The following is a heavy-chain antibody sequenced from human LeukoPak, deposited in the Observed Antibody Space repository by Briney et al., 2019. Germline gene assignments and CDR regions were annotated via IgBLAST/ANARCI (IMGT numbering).Heavy chain of an antibody. CDR3: ARDKFKQDDAFDI. CDR2: IYYSGST. J-gene: IGHJ3*02. CDR1: GGSIHSYY. V-gene: IGHV4-59*01. Sequence: SETLSLTCTVSGGSIHSYYWSWIRQPPGKGLEWIGYIYYSGSTNYNPSLKSRVTISVDTSKNQFSLKLSSVTAADTAVYYCARDKFKQDDAFDIWGQGTMVTVSS. D-gene: IGHD6-13*01.